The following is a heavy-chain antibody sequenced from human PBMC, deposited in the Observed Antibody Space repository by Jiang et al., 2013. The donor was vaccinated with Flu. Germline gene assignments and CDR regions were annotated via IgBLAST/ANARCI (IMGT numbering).Heavy chain of an antibody. Sequence: SRVTISVDTSKNQFSLKLSSVTAADTAVYYCARATYYYGSGSYRDWGQGTLVTVSS. V-gene: IGHV4-34*01. D-gene: IGHD3-10*01. J-gene: IGHJ4*02. CDR3: ARATYYYGSGSYRD.